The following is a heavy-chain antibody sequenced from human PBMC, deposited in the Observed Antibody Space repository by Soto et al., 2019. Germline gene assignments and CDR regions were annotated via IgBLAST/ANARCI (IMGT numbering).Heavy chain of an antibody. CDR3: ARRRYYDSSGYYPTDDFDI. D-gene: IGHD3-22*01. V-gene: IGHV5-10-1*01. CDR1: LYGFTSYC. Sequence: GECLKIRCNCSLYGFTSYCISWVRQMRGKGLEWMGRIDPSDCCTNYSQSLQGHVTISADKSISTAYLQWSSLKASDTAMYYCARRRYYDSSGYYPTDDFDIWGQGTMVTVSS. CDR2: IDPSDCCT. J-gene: IGHJ3*02.